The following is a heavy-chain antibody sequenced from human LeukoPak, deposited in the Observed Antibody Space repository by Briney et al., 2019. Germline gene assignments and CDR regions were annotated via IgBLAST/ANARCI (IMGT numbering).Heavy chain of an antibody. CDR2: IETDGSST. CDR3: PRDPSAAAGCFDY. V-gene: IGHV3-74*01. J-gene: IGHJ4*02. CDR1: GFTFSPYW. Sequence: GGSLRLSCAASGFTFSPYWMHWVRQAPGKGLVWVSRIETDGSSTRYADSVKGRFTISRDNAKNTLYLQINSLRAGERDVYYFPRDPSAAAGCFDYWGQGTLVTVSS. D-gene: IGHD6-25*01.